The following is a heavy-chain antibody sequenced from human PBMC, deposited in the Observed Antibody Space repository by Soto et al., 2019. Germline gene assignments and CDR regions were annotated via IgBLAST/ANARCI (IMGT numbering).Heavy chain of an antibody. Sequence: GGSLRLSCLASGFTFSDYAMTWVRHVPGRGLEWVASLDGAGGSTYYADSVRGRFTISRDNSQNTLFLQMKRLTVDDTAIYYCAAPRDEYGSGVSWFTYGMDIWGQGTTVTV. CDR2: LDGAGGST. J-gene: IGHJ6*02. CDR3: AAPRDEYGSGVSWFTYGMDI. V-gene: IGHV3-23*01. CDR1: GFTFSDYA. D-gene: IGHD3-10*01.